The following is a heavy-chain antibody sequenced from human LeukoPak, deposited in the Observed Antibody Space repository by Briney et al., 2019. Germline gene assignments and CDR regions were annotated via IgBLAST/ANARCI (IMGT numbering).Heavy chain of an antibody. CDR1: GHSIRSLY. CDR2: NYYSGRT. V-gene: IGHV4-59*08. Sequence: SQTLSLTCTVSGHSIRSLYSRWIRQPPRKGLEWIGFNYYSGRTNYNPSLKGRLTISVDTSKSQFSLRLSSVTAADTAVYYCTAASGSYWYFDLWGRGTLVTVSS. J-gene: IGHJ2*01. CDR3: TAASGSYWYFDL. D-gene: IGHD6-13*01.